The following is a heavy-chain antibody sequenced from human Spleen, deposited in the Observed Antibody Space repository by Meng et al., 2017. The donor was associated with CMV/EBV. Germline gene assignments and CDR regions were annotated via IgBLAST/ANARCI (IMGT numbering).Heavy chain of an antibody. J-gene: IGHJ5*02. D-gene: IGHD3-22*01. V-gene: IGHV3-21*01. CDR3: ARDGHYYDSSGTPSS. Sequence: GESLKISCAASGFTFSSYSMNWVRQAPGKGLEWVSAISSGSIYIYYADSVKGRFTISRDNAENSLYLQMNNLRAEDTAVYYCARDGHYYDSSGTPSSWGQGTLVTVSS. CDR1: GFTFSSYS. CDR2: ISSGSIYI.